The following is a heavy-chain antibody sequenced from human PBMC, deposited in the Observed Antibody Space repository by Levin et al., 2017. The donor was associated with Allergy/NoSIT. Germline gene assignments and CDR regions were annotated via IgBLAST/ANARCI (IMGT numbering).Heavy chain of an antibody. CDR1: GFTFTFYA. CDR2: ISPYNGDT. J-gene: IGHJ3*02. D-gene: IGHD2-8*01. CDR3: AREMAETAADTFDI. Sequence: ESLKISCKASGFTFTFYAFTWVRQAPGQGLEWMGWISPYNGDTKYAQKFQDRVTMTTDTSTSTAYLELRSLRSEDTAMYYCAREMAETAADTFDIWGQGTMVTVSS. V-gene: IGHV1-18*01.